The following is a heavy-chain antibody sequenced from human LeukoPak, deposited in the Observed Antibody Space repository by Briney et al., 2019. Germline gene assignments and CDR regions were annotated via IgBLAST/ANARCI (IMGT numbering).Heavy chain of an antibody. V-gene: IGHV3-21*01. Sequence: GRSLRLSCAASGFAFSSYSMNWVRQAPGKGLEWVSSISSSSYIYYADSVKGRFTISRDNAKNSLYLQMNSLRAEDTAVYYCARDSQWLQYGGFDYWGQGTLVTVSS. J-gene: IGHJ4*02. D-gene: IGHD5-24*01. CDR2: ISSSSYI. CDR3: ARDSQWLQYGGFDY. CDR1: GFAFSSYS.